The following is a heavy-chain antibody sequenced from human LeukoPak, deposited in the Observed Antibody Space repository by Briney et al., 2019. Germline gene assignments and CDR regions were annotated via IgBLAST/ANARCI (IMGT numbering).Heavy chain of an antibody. CDR2: IYYSGST. D-gene: IGHD3-16*01. V-gene: IGHV4-39*07. CDR1: GGSISSSSYY. Sequence: KPSETLSLTCTVSGGSISSSSYYWGWIRQPPGKGLEWIGSIYYSGSTYYNPSLKSRVTISVDTSKNQFSLKLSSVTAADTAVYYCARGAGGALSPYYFDYWGQGTLVTVSS. J-gene: IGHJ4*02. CDR3: ARGAGGALSPYYFDY.